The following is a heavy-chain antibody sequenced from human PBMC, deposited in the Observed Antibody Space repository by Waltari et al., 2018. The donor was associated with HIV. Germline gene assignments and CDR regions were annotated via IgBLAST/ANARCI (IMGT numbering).Heavy chain of an antibody. Sequence: QVQLVESGGGVVQPGRSLRLSCAASGFTFSNHGMHWLRQAPGKGLGWVAVLSYDGSDKYYADSVRGRFTISRDHSKNTLYLQMNNLRAEETAVYFCARRGVLTYYDTMAVWGQGTTVTVSS. CDR3: ARRGVLTYYDTMAV. J-gene: IGHJ6*02. V-gene: IGHV3-33*05. D-gene: IGHD3-10*01. CDR1: GFTFSNHG. CDR2: LSYDGSDK.